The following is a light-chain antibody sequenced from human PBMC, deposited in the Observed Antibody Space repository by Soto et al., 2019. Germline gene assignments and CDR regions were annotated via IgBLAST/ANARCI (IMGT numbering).Light chain of an antibody. J-gene: IGKJ5*01. CDR3: QQYNNWPFS. CDR1: QSVSSS. CDR2: GAS. Sequence: EIVLTQSPGTLSLSPGERATLACMASQSVSSSYVAWYQQKPGQAHRLLIYGASTRATGITARFSGSGSGTECTLTISSLQSEDFAVYFCQQYNNWPFSFGQGTRLEIK. V-gene: IGKV3-15*01.